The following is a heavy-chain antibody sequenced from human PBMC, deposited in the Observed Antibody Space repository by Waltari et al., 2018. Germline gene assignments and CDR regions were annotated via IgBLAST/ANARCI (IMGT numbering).Heavy chain of an antibody. CDR1: GYTFTSYD. CDR3: ARGKPQWLAQIPYWYFDL. D-gene: IGHD6-19*01. J-gene: IGHJ2*01. CDR2: MNLNSGNT. Sequence: QVQLVQSGAEVKKPGASVKVSCKASGYTFTSYDINWVRQATGQGLEWMGWMNLNSGNTGYAQKFQGRVTMTRNTSISTAYMELSSLRSEDTAVYYCARGKPQWLAQIPYWYFDLWGRGTLVTVSS. V-gene: IGHV1-8*01.